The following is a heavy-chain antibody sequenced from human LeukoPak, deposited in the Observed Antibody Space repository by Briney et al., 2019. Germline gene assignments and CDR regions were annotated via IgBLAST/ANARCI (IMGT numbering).Heavy chain of an antibody. V-gene: IGHV1-8*01. Sequence: GASVTVSCKASGYTFTSYDINWVRQAPGQGLEWMGWMNPNSGNTGYAQTFQGRVTMTRNTSISTAYMELSSLRSEDTAVYYCARFTGGTKDFDYWGQGTLVTVSS. J-gene: IGHJ4*02. CDR2: MNPNSGNT. D-gene: IGHD1-1*01. CDR3: ARFTGGTKDFDY. CDR1: GYTFTSYD.